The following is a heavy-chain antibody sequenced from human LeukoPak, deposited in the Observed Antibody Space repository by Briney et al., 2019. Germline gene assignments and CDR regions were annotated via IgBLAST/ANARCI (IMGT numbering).Heavy chain of an antibody. Sequence: GGSLRLSCAASGFTFSSYAMSWVRQAPGKGLEWVSAISGSGGSTYYADSVKGRFTISRDDSKNTLYLQMNSLRAEDTAVYYCAKDSVVVAATILNYWGQGTLVTVSS. J-gene: IGHJ4*02. V-gene: IGHV3-23*01. CDR3: AKDSVVVAATILNY. CDR2: ISGSGGST. CDR1: GFTFSSYA. D-gene: IGHD2-15*01.